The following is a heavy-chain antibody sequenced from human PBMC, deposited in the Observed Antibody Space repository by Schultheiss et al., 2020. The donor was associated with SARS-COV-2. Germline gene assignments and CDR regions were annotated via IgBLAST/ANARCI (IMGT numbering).Heavy chain of an antibody. D-gene: IGHD3-9*01. Sequence: GGSLRLSCAASGFTFSSYAMSWVRQGPGKGLEWVSYISSSSNAIYYGDSVKGRFTISRDNAKYSLYLQMNSLRDEDTAVYYCARGYYDILTGCFDYWGQGTLVTVSS. CDR3: ARGYYDILTGCFDY. CDR1: GFTFSSYA. CDR2: ISSSSNAI. V-gene: IGHV3-48*02. J-gene: IGHJ4*02.